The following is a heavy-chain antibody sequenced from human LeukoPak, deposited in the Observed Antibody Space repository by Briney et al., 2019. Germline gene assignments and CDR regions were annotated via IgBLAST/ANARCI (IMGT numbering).Heavy chain of an antibody. Sequence: ASLKVSCKASGYTFTGSFMHWVRQAPGQGLEWMGWINPNSGGTNYAQKFQCRVTMTRHTSISTAYMELSRLRSDDTAVYYCARDLYYDSSGHLPYFDYWGQGTLVTVSS. D-gene: IGHD3-22*01. CDR2: INPNSGGT. CDR1: GYTFTGSF. CDR3: ARDLYYDSSGHLPYFDY. J-gene: IGHJ4*02. V-gene: IGHV1-2*02.